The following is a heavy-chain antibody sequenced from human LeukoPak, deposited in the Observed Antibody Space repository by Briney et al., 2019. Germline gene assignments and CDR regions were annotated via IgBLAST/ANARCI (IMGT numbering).Heavy chain of an antibody. Sequence: RPGGSLRLSCAASEFTFSTYSMNWVRQAPEKGLEWISYISSGSNTIYYADSVKGRFTISRDNAKNSLYLQMNSLRAEDTAVYYCARRVGATYYFDWWGQGPLVTVSS. CDR1: EFTFSTYS. CDR3: ARRVGATYYFDW. D-gene: IGHD1-26*01. V-gene: IGHV3-48*01. J-gene: IGHJ4*02. CDR2: ISSGSNTI.